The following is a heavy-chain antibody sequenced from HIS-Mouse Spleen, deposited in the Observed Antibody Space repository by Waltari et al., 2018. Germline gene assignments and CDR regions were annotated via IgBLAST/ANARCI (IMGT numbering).Heavy chain of an antibody. V-gene: IGHV3-53*01. CDR3: ASQSYYDFWSGYAFDI. D-gene: IGHD3-3*01. J-gene: IGHJ3*02. Sequence: EVQMVDAGGGLIQHGGSLRLSGAAPGFCVSRNNMLWVRQAPGKGLEWVSVIYSGGSTYYADSVKGRFTISRDNSKNTLYLQMNSLRAEDTAVYYCASQSYYDFWSGYAFDIWGQGTMVTVSS. CDR2: IYSGGST. CDR1: GFCVSRNN.